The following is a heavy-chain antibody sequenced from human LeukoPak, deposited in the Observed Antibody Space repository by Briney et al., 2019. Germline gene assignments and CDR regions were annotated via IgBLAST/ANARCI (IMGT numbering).Heavy chain of an antibody. CDR3: ARGQRVYYGSGSSGPKDY. CDR2: INHSGST. Sequence: SETLSLTCAVYGGSFSGYYWSWIRHPPGKGLECIGEINHSGSTNYNPSLKSRVTISVDTSKNQFSLKLSSVTAADTAVYYCARGQRVYYGSGSSGPKDYWGQGTLVTVSS. J-gene: IGHJ4*02. D-gene: IGHD3-10*01. CDR1: GGSFSGYY. V-gene: IGHV4-34*01.